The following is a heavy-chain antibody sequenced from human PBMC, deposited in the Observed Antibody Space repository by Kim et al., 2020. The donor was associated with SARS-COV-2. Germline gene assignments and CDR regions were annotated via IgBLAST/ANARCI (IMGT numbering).Heavy chain of an antibody. J-gene: IGHJ4*02. CDR2: ISSSSSTI. CDR1: GFTFSSYS. D-gene: IGHD4-17*01. Sequence: GGSLRLSCAASGFTFSSYSMNWVRQAPGKGLEWVSYISSSSSTIYYADSVKGRFTISRDNAKNSLYLQMNSLRAEDTAVYYCARENYGDLGGVDYWGQGTLVTVSS. V-gene: IGHV3-48*04. CDR3: ARENYGDLGGVDY.